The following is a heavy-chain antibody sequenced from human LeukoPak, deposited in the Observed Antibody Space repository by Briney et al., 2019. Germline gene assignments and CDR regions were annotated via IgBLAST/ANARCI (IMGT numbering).Heavy chain of an antibody. CDR1: GFTFSSYW. CDR2: INSDGSST. J-gene: IGHJ4*02. Sequence: PGGSLRLSCAASGFTFSSYWMHWVRQAPGNGLVWVSRINSDGSSTSYADSVKGRFTISRDNAKNTLYLQMNSLRAEDTAVYYCARVLRSGYYYVGSYYFDYWGQGTLVTVSS. V-gene: IGHV3-74*01. D-gene: IGHD3-22*01. CDR3: ARVLRSGYYYVGSYYFDY.